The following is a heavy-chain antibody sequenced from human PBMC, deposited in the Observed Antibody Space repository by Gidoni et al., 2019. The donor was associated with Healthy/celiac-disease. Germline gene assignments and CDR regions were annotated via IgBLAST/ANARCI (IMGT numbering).Heavy chain of an antibody. CDR3: AREAARDSVYMDV. Sequence: EVQLVESGGGLVQPGGSLRLSCAAAGFTFSSYSMNWVRHAPGKGLEGVSYIRSSSSTIYYADSVKGRFTISRDNAKNSLYLQMNSLRAEDTAVYYCAREAARDSVYMDVWGKGTTVTVSS. D-gene: IGHD6-6*01. CDR1: GFTFSSYS. J-gene: IGHJ6*03. CDR2: IRSSSSTI. V-gene: IGHV3-48*01.